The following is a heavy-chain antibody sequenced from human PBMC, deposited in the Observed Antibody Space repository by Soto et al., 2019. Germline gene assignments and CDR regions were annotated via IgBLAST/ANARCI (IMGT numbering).Heavy chain of an antibody. Sequence: SETLSLTCTVSGGSISSGDYYWSWIRQPPWKGLEWIGYIYYSGSTYYNPSLKSRVTISVDTSKNQFSLKLSSVTAADTAVYYCARHGWPRTRATIGEHAFDNWGQGXMVTV. CDR2: IYYSGST. CDR1: GGSISSGDYY. J-gene: IGHJ3*02. D-gene: IGHD5-12*01. V-gene: IGHV4-30-4*01. CDR3: ARHGWPRTRATIGEHAFDN.